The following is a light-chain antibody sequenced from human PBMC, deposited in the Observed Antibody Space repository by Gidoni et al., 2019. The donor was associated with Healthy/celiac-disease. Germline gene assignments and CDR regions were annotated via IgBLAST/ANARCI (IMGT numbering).Light chain of an antibody. Sequence: QSALTQPASVSVSPGQSITISCPGTSSDVGGYNYVSWYQQHPVKAPKLMIYYVSNRPSGVSNRFSGSKSGNTASLTISGLQAEDEADYYCSSYTSSSTLNVFGTGTKVTVL. CDR3: SSYTSSSTLNV. CDR1: SSDVGGYNY. V-gene: IGLV2-14*03. CDR2: YVS. J-gene: IGLJ1*01.